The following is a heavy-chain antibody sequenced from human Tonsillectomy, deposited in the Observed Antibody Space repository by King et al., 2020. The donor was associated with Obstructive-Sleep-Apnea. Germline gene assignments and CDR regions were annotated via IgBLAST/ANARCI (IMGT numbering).Heavy chain of an antibody. V-gene: IGHV3-74*01. CDR3: ARGVKDIVLVPPANTDY. Sequence: VQLVESGGGLVQPGGSLRLSCAASGFTFSSYWMHWVRQAPGKGLVWVSRINRDGSSTSYADSVKGRFTISRDNAKNTLFLQMNSLRAEDTSVYYCARGVKDIVLVPPANTDYWGQGTLVTVSS. CDR2: INRDGSST. CDR1: GFTFSSYW. D-gene: IGHD2-2*01. J-gene: IGHJ4*02.